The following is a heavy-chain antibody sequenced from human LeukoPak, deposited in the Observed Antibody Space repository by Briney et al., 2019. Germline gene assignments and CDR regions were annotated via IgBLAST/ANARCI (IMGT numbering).Heavy chain of an antibody. CDR2: ISGSGVTT. CDR3: ARYTSAWYAKDY. CDR1: GLSPPSYA. J-gene: IGHJ4*02. D-gene: IGHD6-19*01. V-gene: IGHV3-23*01. Sequence: GRSLRPSSAPSGLSPPSYATSCDSQAQGKGLEWVSFISGSGVTTYYADSVKGRFTISRDNSKNTLYLQMNSLRAEDTAVYYCARYTSAWYAKDYWGQGTLVTVSS.